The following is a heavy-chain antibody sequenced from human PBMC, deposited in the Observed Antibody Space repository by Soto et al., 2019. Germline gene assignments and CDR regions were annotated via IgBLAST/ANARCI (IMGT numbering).Heavy chain of an antibody. Sequence: QMQLVQSGPEVKKPGTSVKVSCKASGFTFTSSAVQWVRQARGQRLEWIGWIVVGSGNTNYAQKFQERVTITRDMSTITAYMELSSLRSEDTAVYYCAARGSSSLWYYYYGMDVWGQGTTVTVSS. D-gene: IGHD1-26*01. J-gene: IGHJ6*02. V-gene: IGHV1-58*01. CDR1: GFTFTSSA. CDR2: IVVGSGNT. CDR3: AARGSSSLWYYYYGMDV.